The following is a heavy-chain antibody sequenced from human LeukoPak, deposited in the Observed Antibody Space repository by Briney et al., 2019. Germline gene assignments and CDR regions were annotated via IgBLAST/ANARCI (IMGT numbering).Heavy chain of an antibody. CDR2: IKQDGSVK. Sequence: GGSLRLSCAASGFTFSSYWMNWVRQAPGKGLEWVANIKQDGSVKNYVDSVKGRFAISRDNAKNSLFLQMNSLRAEDTAVYYCARDPSGSPVFDPWGQGTLVTVSS. CDR3: ARDPSGSPVFDP. V-gene: IGHV3-7*01. D-gene: IGHD3-10*01. CDR1: GFTFSSYW. J-gene: IGHJ5*02.